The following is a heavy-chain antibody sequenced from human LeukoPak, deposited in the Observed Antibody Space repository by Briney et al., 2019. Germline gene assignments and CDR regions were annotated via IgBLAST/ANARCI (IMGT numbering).Heavy chain of an antibody. J-gene: IGHJ4*02. CDR2: ISYDGSNK. Sequence: GGSLRLSCEASGFTFSSYAMHWVRQAPGKGLEWLAVISYDGSNKYYADSVKGRFTISRDNSKNTLYLQMNSLRAEDTAVYYCARSGYYYDSSGYSRIMDYWGQGTLVTVSS. V-gene: IGHV3-30-3*01. D-gene: IGHD3-22*01. CDR1: GFTFSSYA. CDR3: ARSGYYYDSSGYSRIMDY.